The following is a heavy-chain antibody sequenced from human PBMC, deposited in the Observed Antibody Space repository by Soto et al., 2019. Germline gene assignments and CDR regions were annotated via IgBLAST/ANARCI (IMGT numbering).Heavy chain of an antibody. CDR1: GGSISSSSYY. CDR2: IYYSGST. CDR3: ARQDLDSSGLRDYYYGMDV. V-gene: IGHV4-39*01. J-gene: IGHJ6*02. Sequence: SETLSLTCTVSGGSISSSSYYWGWIRQPPGKGLEWIGSIYYSGSTYYNPSLKGRVTISVDTSKNQFSLKLSSVTAADTAVYYCARQDLDSSGLRDYYYGMDVWGQGTTVTVSS. D-gene: IGHD6-19*01.